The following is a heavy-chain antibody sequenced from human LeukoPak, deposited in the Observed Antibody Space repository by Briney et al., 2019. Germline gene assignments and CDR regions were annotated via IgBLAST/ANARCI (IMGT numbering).Heavy chain of an antibody. V-gene: IGHV3-21*01. Sequence: GGSLGLSCAASGFTFSSYSVNWVRQAPGKGLEWVSSISSSSSYIYYADSVKGRFTISRDNAKNSLYLQMNSLRAEDTAVYYCARDPYGRYGMDVWGQGTTVTVSS. CDR3: ARDPYGRYGMDV. CDR1: GFTFSSYS. CDR2: ISSSSSYI. D-gene: IGHD3-10*01. J-gene: IGHJ6*02.